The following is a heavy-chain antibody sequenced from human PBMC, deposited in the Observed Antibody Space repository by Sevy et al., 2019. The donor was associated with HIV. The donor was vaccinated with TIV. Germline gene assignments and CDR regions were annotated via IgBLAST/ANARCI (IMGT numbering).Heavy chain of an antibody. CDR3: ARVAPTTVTDY. V-gene: IGHV4-31*03. J-gene: IGHJ4*02. CDR1: GGSISSGGYY. CDR2: IYYSGST. D-gene: IGHD4-17*01. Sequence: SETLSLTCTVSGGSISSGGYYWSWIRQHPGKGLEWIGYIYYSGSTYYKPSLKSRVTISVDTSKNQFSLKLSSVTAADTAVYYCARVAPTTVTDYWGQGTLVTVSS.